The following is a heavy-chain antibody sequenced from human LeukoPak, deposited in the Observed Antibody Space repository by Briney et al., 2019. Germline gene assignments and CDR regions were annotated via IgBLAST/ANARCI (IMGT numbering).Heavy chain of an antibody. CDR3: ARELDGSGSPLDY. Sequence: AGGSLRLSCAASGFTFSAYDMNWVRQAPGKGLEWVSSISSSSYIYYADSVKGRFTISRDNAKNSLYLQMNSLRAEDTAVYYCARELDGSGSPLDYWGQGTLVTVSS. V-gene: IGHV3-69-1*01. CDR1: GFTFSAYD. D-gene: IGHD3-10*01. J-gene: IGHJ4*02. CDR2: ISSSSYI.